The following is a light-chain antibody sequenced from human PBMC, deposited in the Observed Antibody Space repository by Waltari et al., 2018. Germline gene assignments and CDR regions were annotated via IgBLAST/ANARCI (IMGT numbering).Light chain of an antibody. CDR1: NIGRKS. Sequence: SYVLTQAPSVSVAPGKTAKISCGGNNIGRKSVHWYQQKPGQAPILVVFDDSDRPSGIPERFSGSNAGNTTTLTIRRAEAGDEADYYCQVWDAIDELVLFGGGTKLTV. J-gene: IGLJ2*01. V-gene: IGLV3-21*03. CDR3: QVWDAIDELVL. CDR2: DDS.